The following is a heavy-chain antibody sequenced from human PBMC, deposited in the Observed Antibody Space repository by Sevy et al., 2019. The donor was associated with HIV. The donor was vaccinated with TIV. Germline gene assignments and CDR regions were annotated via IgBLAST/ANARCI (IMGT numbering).Heavy chain of an antibody. V-gene: IGHV2-5*01. CDR1: GFSLSTSGVG. CDR2: IYWNDDQ. D-gene: IGHD3-22*01. CDR3: AHRGGVHFYDSSGYYSRAEYFEH. J-gene: IGHJ1*01. Sequence: SGPTLVNPTQTLTLTCTFSGFSLSTSGVGVGWIRQPPGKALELLALIYWNDDQRYSPSLKSRLTITKDTSKNQVVLTMTXMDPVDTATYYCAHRGGVHFYDSSGYYSRAEYFEHWGQGTLVTVSS.